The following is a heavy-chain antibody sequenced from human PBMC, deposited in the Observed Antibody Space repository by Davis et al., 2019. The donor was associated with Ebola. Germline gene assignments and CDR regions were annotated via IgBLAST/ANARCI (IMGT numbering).Heavy chain of an antibody. CDR2: MNPNSGNT. V-gene: IGHV1-8*01. CDR3: AREIKRAVQGSFFEN. J-gene: IGHJ4*02. CDR1: GYSFTSYD. D-gene: IGHD3-16*02. Sequence: AASVKVSCKASGYSFTSYDINWVRQATGQGLEWMGWMNPNSGNTGYAQKFQGRVTMTRNTSISTAYMELSSLRSEDTAVYYCAREIKRAVQGSFFENWGQGTLVTVSS.